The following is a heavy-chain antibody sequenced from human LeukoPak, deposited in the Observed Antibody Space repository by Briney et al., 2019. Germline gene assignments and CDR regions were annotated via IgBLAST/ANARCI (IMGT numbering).Heavy chain of an antibody. D-gene: IGHD6-19*01. Sequence: KASETLSLTCTVSGGSISSSGYYWGWIRQPPGKGLEWIGSIYYSGSTYYNPSLKSRVTISVDTSKNHFSLKLRSVTAADTAVYYCARCGYASGWFFGLDCDYWGQGTLVTVSS. J-gene: IGHJ4*02. CDR3: ARCGYASGWFFGLDCDY. CDR1: GGSISSSGYY. V-gene: IGHV4-39*02. CDR2: IYYSGST.